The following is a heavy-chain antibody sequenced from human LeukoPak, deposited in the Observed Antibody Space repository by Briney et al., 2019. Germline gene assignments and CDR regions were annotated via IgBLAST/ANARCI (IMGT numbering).Heavy chain of an antibody. Sequence: GGSLRLSCAASGFTFSSSAMSWVRQAPGKGLEWVSAISNNGGYTYYADSVQGRFTISRDNSKSTLCLQMNCLRAEDTAVYYCAKQLGYCSDGSCYFPYWGQGTLVTVSS. CDR1: GFTFSSSA. V-gene: IGHV3-23*01. J-gene: IGHJ4*02. CDR2: ISNNGGYT. D-gene: IGHD2-15*01. CDR3: AKQLGYCSDGSCYFPY.